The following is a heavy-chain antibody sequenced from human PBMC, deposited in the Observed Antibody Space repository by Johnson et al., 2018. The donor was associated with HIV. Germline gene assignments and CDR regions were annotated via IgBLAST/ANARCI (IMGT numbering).Heavy chain of an antibody. CDR2: IYSGGSP. CDR1: GFTVSSNY. CDR3: ARERSGWYGDAFDI. V-gene: IGHV3-66*01. J-gene: IGHJ3*02. D-gene: IGHD6-19*01. Sequence: EVQLVESGGGLVQPGGSLRLSCAASGFTVSSNYMSWVRQAPGKGLEWVSVIYSGGSPYYADSVKGRFTISRDNSKNTLYLQMNSLRAEDTAVYYCARERSGWYGDAFDIWGQGTMVTVSS.